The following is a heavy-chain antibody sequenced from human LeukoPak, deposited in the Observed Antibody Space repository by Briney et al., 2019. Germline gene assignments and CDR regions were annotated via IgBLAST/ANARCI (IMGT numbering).Heavy chain of an antibody. Sequence: SETLSLTCIVSGGSINSNFWTWIRQPPGKRLQWIGYIYYTGSTNYNPSLQSRVTISLDTSKNQLPLNLRSVAAADTAVYYCARGGSSSSVWFDPWGPGTLVTVSS. D-gene: IGHD6-13*01. CDR2: IYYTGST. CDR3: ARGGSSSSVWFDP. V-gene: IGHV4-59*01. J-gene: IGHJ5*02. CDR1: GGSINSNF.